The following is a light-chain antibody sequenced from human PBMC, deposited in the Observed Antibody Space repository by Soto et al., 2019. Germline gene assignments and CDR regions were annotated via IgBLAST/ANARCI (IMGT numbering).Light chain of an antibody. V-gene: IGKV1-5*03. J-gene: IGKJ2*01. CDR2: KAS. Sequence: DIQMTQSPSTLSASVGDRVTITCRASQSISSWLAWYQQKPGKAPKLLIYKASSLESGDPSRFSGSGSGTEFTLTISSLQPDDFATYYCQQYNSYSPYTFGQGTKLEIK. CDR1: QSISSW. CDR3: QQYNSYSPYT.